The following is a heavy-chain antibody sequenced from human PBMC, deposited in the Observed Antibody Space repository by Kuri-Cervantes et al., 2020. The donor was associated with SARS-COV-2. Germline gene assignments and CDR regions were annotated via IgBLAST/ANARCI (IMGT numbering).Heavy chain of an antibody. V-gene: IGHV3-30-3*01. CDR2: ISYDGSNK. J-gene: IGHJ3*02. Sequence: LSLTCAASGFTFSSYAMHWVRQAPGKGLEWVAVISYDGSNKYYADSVKGRFTISRDNSKNTLYLQMNSLRAEDTAVYYCARATGTTGPRAFDIWGQGTMVTVSS. D-gene: IGHD1-1*01. CDR1: GFTFSSYA. CDR3: ARATGTTGPRAFDI.